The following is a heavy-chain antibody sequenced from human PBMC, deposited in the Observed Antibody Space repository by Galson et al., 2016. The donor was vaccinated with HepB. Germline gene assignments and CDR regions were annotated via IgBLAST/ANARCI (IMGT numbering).Heavy chain of an antibody. J-gene: IGHJ5*02. CDR2: ISSSGSTI. D-gene: IGHD3-10*01. CDR1: GFNFGDYY. CDR3: ARAAGQGYSGSGSRLDL. V-gene: IGHV3-11*04. Sequence: SLRLSCAASGFNFGDYYMSWIRQAPGKGLEWLTYISSSGSTIHYADSVKGRFTISRDNAKNSLYLQMSSLRGEDTAIYYCARAAGQGYSGSGSRLDLWGLGTLVTVSS.